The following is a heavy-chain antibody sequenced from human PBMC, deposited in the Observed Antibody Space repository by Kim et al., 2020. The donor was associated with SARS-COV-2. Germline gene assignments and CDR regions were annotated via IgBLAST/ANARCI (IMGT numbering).Heavy chain of an antibody. V-gene: IGHV4-39*02. CDR2: IFYSGET. CDR3: ARRRGSSFSGGDWFDS. Sequence: SETLSLTCKVSGDSIDNYHYYWDWIRLSPGEGLEWIGTIFYSGETYYSPSLKSRVTLSVERSERRFSLKLASVTSTDSGVYFCARRRGSSFSGGDWFDSWGQGLQVRVSS. CDR1: GDSIDNYHYY. J-gene: IGHJ5*01. D-gene: IGHD3-10*01.